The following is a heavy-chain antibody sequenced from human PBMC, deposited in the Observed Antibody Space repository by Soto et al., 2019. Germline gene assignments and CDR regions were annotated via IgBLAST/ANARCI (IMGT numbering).Heavy chain of an antibody. J-gene: IGHJ4*02. V-gene: IGHV1-24*01. Sequence: GASVKVSCTVSGYTLTELSMHWVRQAPGKGLEWMGGFDPEDGETIYAQKFQGSVTMTEDTSTDTAYMELSSLRSEDTAVYYCAKDRITMVRGVLIMHYWGQGTLVTVSS. CDR3: AKDRITMVRGVLIMHY. D-gene: IGHD3-10*01. CDR1: GYTLTELS. CDR2: FDPEDGET.